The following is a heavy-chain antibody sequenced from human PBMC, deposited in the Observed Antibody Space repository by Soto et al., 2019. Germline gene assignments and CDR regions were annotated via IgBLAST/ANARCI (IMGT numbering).Heavy chain of an antibody. CDR1: GYTFSNYG. D-gene: IGHD2-2*01. V-gene: IGHV1-18*01. CDR3: ARVVPGAEAWFGP. Sequence: ASVKVSCKTSGYTFSNYGISWVRQAPGQPLEWLGWISLYSDGTNYAQKFQGRVSMTTDTSTTTAYMELRSLRSDDTAVYYCARVVPGAEAWFGPWGQGTLVTVSS. J-gene: IGHJ5*02. CDR2: ISLYSDGT.